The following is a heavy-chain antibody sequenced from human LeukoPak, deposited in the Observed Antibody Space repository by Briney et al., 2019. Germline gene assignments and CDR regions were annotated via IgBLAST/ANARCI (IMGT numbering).Heavy chain of an antibody. V-gene: IGHV3-48*04. Sequence: PGGSLRLSCAASGFTFSSYSMNWVRQAPGKGLEWVSYISSSSSTIYYADSVKGRFTISRDNSKNTLYLQMNSLRADDTAVYYCARQWLVNGWGQGTLVTVSS. CDR2: ISSSSSTI. CDR3: ARQWLVNG. D-gene: IGHD6-19*01. J-gene: IGHJ4*02. CDR1: GFTFSSYS.